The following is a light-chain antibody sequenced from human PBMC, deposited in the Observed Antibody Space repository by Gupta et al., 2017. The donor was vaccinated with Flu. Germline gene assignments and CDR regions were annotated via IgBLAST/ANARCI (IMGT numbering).Light chain of an antibody. CDR2: AAS. Sequence: DIQMTQSPFFLSASVGDRVTITCRASHSVGTYLNWYQLKPGKVPKLLIQAASTLQGGVPSRFSGSGSGTDFTVTISSLQPEDFAIYYCQQSYSNPLTFGGGTKVEI. CDR1: HSVGTY. CDR3: QQSYSNPLT. V-gene: IGKV1-39*01. J-gene: IGKJ4*01.